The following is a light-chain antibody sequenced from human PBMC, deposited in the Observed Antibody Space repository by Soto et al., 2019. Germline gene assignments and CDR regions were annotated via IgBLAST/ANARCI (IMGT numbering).Light chain of an antibody. V-gene: IGKV3-15*01. CDR3: QQYNNWPPYT. CDR1: QSVSSN. Sequence: EIVMTPSPATLSVSPGERATLSCRASQSVSSNLAWYQQKPGQAPRLLIYGASTRATGIPARFSGSGSGTEFTLTISSLQSEDFAVYHCQQYNNWPPYTFGQGTKVDIK. J-gene: IGKJ2*01. CDR2: GAS.